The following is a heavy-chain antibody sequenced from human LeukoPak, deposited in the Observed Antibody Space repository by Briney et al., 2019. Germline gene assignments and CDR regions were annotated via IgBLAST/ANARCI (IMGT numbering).Heavy chain of an antibody. D-gene: IGHD6-19*01. CDR3: ARERSEQWLGGTHTSNWFDP. CDR2: IYYSGST. V-gene: IGHV4-39*07. Sequence: ASETLSLTCTVSGGSISSSSYYWGWIRQPPGKGLEWIGSIYYSGSTYYNPSLKSRVTISVDTSKNQFSLKLSSVTAADTAVYYCARERSEQWLGGTHTSNWFDPWGQGTLVTVSS. CDR1: GGSISSSSYY. J-gene: IGHJ5*02.